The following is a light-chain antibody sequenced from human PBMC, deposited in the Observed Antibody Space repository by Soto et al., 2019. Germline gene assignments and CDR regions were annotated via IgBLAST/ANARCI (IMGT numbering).Light chain of an antibody. CDR1: QSLVNSDGNTY. J-gene: IGKJ1*01. Sequence: EVVMTQSPLSLPVTLGQPGSSSCRSSQSLVNSDGNTYLNWFHQRPGQSPRRLIYKVSNRDSGVPDRFSGSGSGNYFTLRISRVEAEDVGDYYCMQGSHWPRTFGQGTRVEIK. V-gene: IGKV2-30*01. CDR3: MQGSHWPRT. CDR2: KVS.